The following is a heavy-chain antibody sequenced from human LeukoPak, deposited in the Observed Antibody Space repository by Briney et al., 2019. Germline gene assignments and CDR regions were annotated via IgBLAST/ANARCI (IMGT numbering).Heavy chain of an antibody. V-gene: IGHV3-30-3*01. J-gene: IGHJ6*02. CDR2: ISYDGSNK. CDR3: ARAPGIYYYYGMDV. CDR1: GFTFSNFW. Sequence: GGSLRLSCTASGFTFSNFWMGWIRQAPGKGLEWVAVISYDGSNKYYADSVKGRFTISRDNSKNTLYLQMNSLRAEDTAVYYCARAPGIYYYYGMDVWGQGTTVTVSS. D-gene: IGHD1-26*01.